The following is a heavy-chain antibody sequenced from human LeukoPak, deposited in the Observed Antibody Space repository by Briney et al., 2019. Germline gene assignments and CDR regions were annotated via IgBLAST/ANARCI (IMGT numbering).Heavy chain of an antibody. CDR2: INHSGST. Sequence: SETLSLTCAVYGGSFSGYYWSWIRQPPGKGLEWIGEINHSGSTNYNPSLKSRVTISVDTSKNQFSLKLSSVTAADTSVYYCARVPRVFTYTHYYYYYGMDVWGQGTTVTVSS. CDR1: GGSFSGYY. J-gene: IGHJ6*02. CDR3: ARVPRVFTYTHYYYYYGMDV. V-gene: IGHV4-34*01. D-gene: IGHD3-10*01.